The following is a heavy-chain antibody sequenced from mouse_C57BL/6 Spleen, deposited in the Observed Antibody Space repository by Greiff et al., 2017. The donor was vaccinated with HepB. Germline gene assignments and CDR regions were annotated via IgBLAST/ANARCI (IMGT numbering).Heavy chain of an antibody. V-gene: IGHV14-4*01. CDR2: IDPENGDT. CDR1: GFNIKDDY. J-gene: IGHJ3*01. Sequence: EVQLQQSGAELVRPGASVKLSCTASGFNIKDDYMHWVKQRPEQGLEWIGWIDPENGDTEYASKFQGKATITADTSSNTAYLQLSSLTSEDTAVYYCTTGYYGRSSLFAYWGQGTLVTVSA. CDR3: TTGYYGRSSLFAY. D-gene: IGHD1-1*01.